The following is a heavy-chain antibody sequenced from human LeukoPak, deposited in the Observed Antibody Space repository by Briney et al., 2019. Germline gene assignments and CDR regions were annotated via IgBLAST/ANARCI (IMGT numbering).Heavy chain of an antibody. CDR3: AREGDYYYYMDV. J-gene: IGHJ6*03. CDR1: GGSISTYY. CDR2: IYYSGST. D-gene: IGHD1-26*01. V-gene: IGHV4-59*12. Sequence: PSETLSLTCTVSGGSISTYYWSWIRQPPGKGLESIGYIYYSGSTNYNPSLKSRVTISVDTSKNQFSLKLSSVTAADTAVYYCAREGDYYYYMDVWGKGTTVTVSS.